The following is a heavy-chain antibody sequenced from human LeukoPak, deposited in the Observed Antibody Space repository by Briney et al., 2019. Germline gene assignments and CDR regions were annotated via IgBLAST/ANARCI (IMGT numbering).Heavy chain of an antibody. CDR1: GYTFTSYY. V-gene: IGHV1-46*01. J-gene: IGHJ4*02. Sequence: ASVKVSCKASGYTFTSYYMHWVRQAPGQGLEWMGIINPSGGSTSYAQKFQGRVTMTRDTSTSTVYMELSSLRSEDTAVYYCARDAQLYAGDDSSGYFDYWGQGTLVTVSS. CDR3: ARDAQLYAGDDSSGYFDY. CDR2: INPSGGST. D-gene: IGHD3-22*01.